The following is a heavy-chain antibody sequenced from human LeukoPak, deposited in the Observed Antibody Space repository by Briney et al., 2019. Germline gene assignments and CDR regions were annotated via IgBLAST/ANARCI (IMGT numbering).Heavy chain of an antibody. CDR3: ASRYGSGRQHPFDY. Sequence: PGGSLRLSCAASGFSFSSYARSWVRQAPGKGLEWVSAISGRGGSTYYADSVKGRVTISRDNSKNTLHLQMKSLRAEDTAVYYCASRYGSGRQHPFDYWGQGTLVTVSS. CDR1: GFSFSSYA. D-gene: IGHD3-10*01. V-gene: IGHV3-23*01. CDR2: ISGRGGST. J-gene: IGHJ4*02.